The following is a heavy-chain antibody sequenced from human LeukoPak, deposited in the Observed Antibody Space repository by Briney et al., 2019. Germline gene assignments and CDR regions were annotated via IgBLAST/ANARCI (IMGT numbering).Heavy chain of an antibody. CDR3: ASLGALWEQQRSFDY. J-gene: IGHJ4*02. Sequence: SVKVSCKASGGTFSSYAISWVRQAPGQGLEWMGRIIPIFGTSNYAQKFQGRVKIHTDESTRPAYMELSSLRSEATAVYYCASLGALWEQQRSFDYWGQGPLVTVSS. CDR2: IIPIFGTS. D-gene: IGHD6-13*01. V-gene: IGHV1-69*05. CDR1: GGTFSSYA.